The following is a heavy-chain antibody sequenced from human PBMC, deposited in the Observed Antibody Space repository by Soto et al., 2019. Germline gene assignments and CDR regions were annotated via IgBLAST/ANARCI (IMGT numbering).Heavy chain of an antibody. V-gene: IGHV1-18*01. CDR1: GYTFTTYG. J-gene: IGHJ4*02. CDR3: TRDKTIAVADY. CDR2: INPYNGHT. Sequence: ASVKVSCKASGYTFTTYGITWVRQAPGQGLEYMGWINPYNGHTDFPRNLQGRVTMTTDTSTSTTYMELRSLRSDDTAVYYCTRDKTIAVADYWGQGTLVTVSS. D-gene: IGHD6-19*01.